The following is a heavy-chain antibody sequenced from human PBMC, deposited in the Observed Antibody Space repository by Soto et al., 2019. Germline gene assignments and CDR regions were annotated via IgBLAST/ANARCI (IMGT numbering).Heavy chain of an antibody. D-gene: IGHD2-15*01. CDR1: GYTFTSYV. Sequence: QVQLVQSGAEVKTPGASVMVSCKASGYTFTSYVMHWVRQAPGQRLEWMGWINAGNGNTKYSQKFQDRVTITRDTSASTAYMERSSLRAEDTAVYYCARETGYCSGGSCYSYYYYYMDVWGKGTTVTVSS. CDR3: ARETGYCSGGSCYSYYYYYMDV. V-gene: IGHV1-3*01. CDR2: INAGNGNT. J-gene: IGHJ6*03.